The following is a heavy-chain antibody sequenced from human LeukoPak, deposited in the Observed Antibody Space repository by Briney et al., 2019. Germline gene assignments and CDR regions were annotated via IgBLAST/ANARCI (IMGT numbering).Heavy chain of an antibody. V-gene: IGHV3-33*01. J-gene: IGHJ5*02. CDR3: ASRATVTTDRFWFDP. CDR1: GFTFRNAG. D-gene: IGHD4-11*01. Sequence: GGSLRLSCAVSGFTFRNAGMHWVRQAPGKGLEWVAVIWYDGSQKYYADSVKGRFTISRDNSKNTLYLQMNSLRAEDTAVYYCASRATVTTDRFWFDPWGQGTLVTVSS. CDR2: IWYDGSQK.